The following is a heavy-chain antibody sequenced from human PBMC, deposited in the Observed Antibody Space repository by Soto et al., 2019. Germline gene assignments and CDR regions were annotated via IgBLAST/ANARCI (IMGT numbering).Heavy chain of an antibody. D-gene: IGHD2-2*01. CDR1: GGSISSGGYY. V-gene: IGHV4-31*03. CDR2: IYYSGST. CDR3: ARGTQLPGHRRETNAFDI. Sequence: QVQLQEAGPGLVKPSQTLSLTCTVSGGSISSGGYYWSWIRQHPGKGLEWIGYIYYSGSTYYNPSLKSRVTLSVDTSKNQFSLKLSSVTAADTAVYYWARGTQLPGHRRETNAFDIWGQGTMVTVSS. J-gene: IGHJ3*02.